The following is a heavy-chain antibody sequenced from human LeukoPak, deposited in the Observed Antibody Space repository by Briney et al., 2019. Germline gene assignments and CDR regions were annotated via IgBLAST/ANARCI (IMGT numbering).Heavy chain of an antibody. D-gene: IGHD1-26*01. CDR3: ARSTLVGAEVGY. V-gene: IGHV1-2*02. Sequence: ASVKVSCKASGYTFTGYYMHWVRQAPGQGLEWMGWINPNSGGTNYAQKFRGRVTMTRDTSISTAYMELSRLRSDDTAVYYCARSTLVGAEVGYWGQGTLVTVSS. J-gene: IGHJ4*02. CDR2: INPNSGGT. CDR1: GYTFTGYY.